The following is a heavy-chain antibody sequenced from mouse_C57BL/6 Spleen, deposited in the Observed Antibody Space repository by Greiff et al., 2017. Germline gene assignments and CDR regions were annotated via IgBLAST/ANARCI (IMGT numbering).Heavy chain of an antibody. CDR1: GYTFTSYW. CDR3: ARDYGSSAAWFAY. CDR2: IDPSDSET. V-gene: IGHV1-52*01. D-gene: IGHD1-1*01. Sequence: VQLQQPGAELVRPGSSVKLSCKASGYTFTSYWMHWVKQRPIQGLEWIGNIDPSDSETHYNQKFKDKATLTVDKSSSTAYMQLSSLTSEDSAVYYCARDYGSSAAWFAYWGQGTLVTVSA. J-gene: IGHJ3*01.